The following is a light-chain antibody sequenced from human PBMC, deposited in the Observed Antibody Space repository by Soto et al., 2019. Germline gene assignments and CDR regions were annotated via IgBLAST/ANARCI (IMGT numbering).Light chain of an antibody. Sequence: DIQMTQSPSTLSASVGDRVTITCRASQSISHWLAWYQQKPGKAPKVLIYKASTLQTGVPSRFSGSGSGTDFTLTISRLEPEDFAVYYCQQYGSSGTFGQGTKVEIK. CDR3: QQYGSSGT. V-gene: IGKV1-5*03. CDR2: KAS. J-gene: IGKJ1*01. CDR1: QSISHW.